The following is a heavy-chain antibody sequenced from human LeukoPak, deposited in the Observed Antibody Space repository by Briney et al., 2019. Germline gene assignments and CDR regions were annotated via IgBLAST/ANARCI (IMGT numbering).Heavy chain of an antibody. CDR3: ARTPFVVEGYGMDV. Sequence: SSQTLSLTCTVSGGSISRGSYHWSCIRQPAGKGLEFIGRIYTSGSTNYNPSLKSRVTVSLDKSNNQFSLNLSSVTAAVTAGEYCARTPFVVEGYGMDVWGQGTTVTASS. D-gene: IGHD2-21*01. V-gene: IGHV4-61*02. CDR1: GGSISRGSYH. J-gene: IGHJ6*02. CDR2: IYTSGST.